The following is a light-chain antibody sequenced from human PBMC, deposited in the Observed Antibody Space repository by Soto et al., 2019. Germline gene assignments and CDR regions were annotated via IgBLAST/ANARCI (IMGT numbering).Light chain of an antibody. CDR3: QQYNTFSFT. V-gene: IGKV1-5*03. Sequence: DIQMTQSPSTLSASLGDRVTITCRASRAISDWLAWYQQRPGKAPKLLIYRASRLESGVPSRFSGSGSGTEFTLTISGLQPDDFATYCCQQYNTFSFTFGQGTKLEI. J-gene: IGKJ2*01. CDR2: RAS. CDR1: RAISDW.